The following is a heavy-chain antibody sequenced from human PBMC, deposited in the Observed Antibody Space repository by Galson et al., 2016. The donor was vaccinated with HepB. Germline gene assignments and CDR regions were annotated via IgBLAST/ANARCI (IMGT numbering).Heavy chain of an antibody. CDR3: ARGHLVVPFSFYFDY. CDR2: TYHTSNWYS. V-gene: IGHV6-1*01. CDR1: GDSVSSKSAA. Sequence: CAISGDSVSSKSAAWNWIRHSPSRGLEWLGRTYHTSNWYSGHAVSVKSRITINPDTSKNQFSLQLNSVTPEDTAVYYCARGHLVVPFSFYFDYWGQGSLVTVSS. D-gene: IGHD2-15*01. J-gene: IGHJ4*02.